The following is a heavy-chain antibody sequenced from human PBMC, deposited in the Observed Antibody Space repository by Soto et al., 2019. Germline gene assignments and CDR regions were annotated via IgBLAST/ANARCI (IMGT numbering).Heavy chain of an antibody. CDR3: ARTTVTASYYYMDV. CDR1: GYTFTNYG. J-gene: IGHJ6*03. CDR2: ISTYNGNT. V-gene: IGHV1-18*01. Sequence: ASVQVSCKASGYTFTNYGFTWVRQAPGQGLEGMGWISTYNGNTKYAQKVQGRLTMTTDTSTSTANMELTSLRSDDTAVYYCARTTVTASYYYMDVWGKGTTVTVSS. D-gene: IGHD4-17*01.